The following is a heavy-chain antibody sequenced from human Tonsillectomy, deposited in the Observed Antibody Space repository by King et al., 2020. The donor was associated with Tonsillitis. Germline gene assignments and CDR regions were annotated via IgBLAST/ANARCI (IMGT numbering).Heavy chain of an antibody. D-gene: IGHD4-11*01. CDR2: IYLGDSDT. Sequence: DVQLVESGAEVKKPGESLKISCKGSGYSFTNYWIGWVRQMPGKGLEWMGIIYLGDSDTRYGPSFQGQVTISADRSISTAYLQWSGLKASDTAMYYCATSYSNYFDYWGQGTLVTVSS. CDR1: GYSFTNYW. J-gene: IGHJ4*02. V-gene: IGHV5-51*01. CDR3: ATSYSNYFDY.